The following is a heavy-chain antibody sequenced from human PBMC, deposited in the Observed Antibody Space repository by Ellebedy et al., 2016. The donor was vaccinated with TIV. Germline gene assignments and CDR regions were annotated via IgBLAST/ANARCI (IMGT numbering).Heavy chain of an antibody. J-gene: IGHJ4*02. D-gene: IGHD5-18*01. CDR2: IVGSGS. Sequence: GESLKISCAASGFTFSPYAMSWVRQAPGKGLEWVSGIVGSGSQKYADSVKGRFTISRDNSKRTVDLQMNSLRAEDTAIYFCAKDQTSGDGYWVFDNWGQGTLVSVSS. CDR1: GFTFSPYA. CDR3: AKDQTSGDGYWVFDN. V-gene: IGHV3-23*01.